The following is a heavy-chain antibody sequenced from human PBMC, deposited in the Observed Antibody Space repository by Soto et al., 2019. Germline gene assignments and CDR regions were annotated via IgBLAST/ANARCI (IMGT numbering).Heavy chain of an antibody. CDR2: ISSSSSYI. V-gene: IGHV3-21*01. Sequence: EVQLVESGGGLVKPGGSLRLSCAASGFTFSSYSMNWVRQAPGKGLEWVSSISSSSSYIYYADSVKGRFTISRDNAKNSLYLQMNSLRAEDTAVYYCARKDSGWAGDAFDIWGQGTMVTVSS. J-gene: IGHJ3*02. CDR3: ARKDSGWAGDAFDI. CDR1: GFTFSSYS. D-gene: IGHD6-19*01.